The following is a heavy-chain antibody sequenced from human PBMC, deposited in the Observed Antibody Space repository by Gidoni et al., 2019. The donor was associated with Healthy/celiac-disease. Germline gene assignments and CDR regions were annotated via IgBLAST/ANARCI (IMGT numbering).Heavy chain of an antibody. CDR1: VFPFSSYA. D-gene: IGHD3-22*01. CDR3: ALRLSSGYQYYFDY. CDR2: ISGSGGST. V-gene: IGHV3-23*01. Sequence: EVQLLESGGGLVQPGGSLRLSCAASVFPFSSYAMSWVRQAPGKGLEWVSAISGSGGSTYYADSVKGRFTSSRDNSKNTLYLQMNSLRAEDTAVYYCALRLSSGYQYYFDYWGQGTLVTVSS. J-gene: IGHJ4*02.